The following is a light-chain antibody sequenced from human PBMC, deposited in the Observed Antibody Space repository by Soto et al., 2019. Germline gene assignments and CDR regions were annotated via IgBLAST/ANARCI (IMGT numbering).Light chain of an antibody. CDR1: QSVSNF. V-gene: IGKV3-20*01. CDR3: KHYGRSPIT. J-gene: IGKJ5*01. CDR2: DAY. Sequence: EIVLTQSPGTLSLSPGERATLSCRASQSVSNFLAWYQQKPGQAPRLLIYDAYNRATGIQDRFSGGGSATDFTLTIRRLEPEDFALYYCKHYGRSPITFGQGTRLEIK.